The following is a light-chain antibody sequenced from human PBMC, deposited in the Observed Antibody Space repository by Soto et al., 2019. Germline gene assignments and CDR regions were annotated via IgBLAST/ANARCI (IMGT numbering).Light chain of an antibody. Sequence: HMTQSPSSLSASVGDRVTITFRASQSIANYLNWYQQKPGKAPKLLIYAASTLQSGVPSKFSGSGFGTDFTLTISSLQTEDFATYYCQQNYSPPPITFGQGTRLAIK. V-gene: IGKV1-39*01. CDR2: AAS. CDR1: QSIANY. CDR3: QQNYSPPPIT. J-gene: IGKJ5*01.